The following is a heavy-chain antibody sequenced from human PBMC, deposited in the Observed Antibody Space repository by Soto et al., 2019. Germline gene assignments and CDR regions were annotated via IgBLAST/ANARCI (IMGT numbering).Heavy chain of an antibody. CDR1: GFTFSSYA. D-gene: IGHD3-3*01. J-gene: IGHJ4*02. CDR2: ISGSGGST. V-gene: IGHV3-23*01. Sequence: EVQLLESGGGLVQPGGSLRLSCAASGFTFSSYAMSWVRQAPGKGLEWVSAISGSGGSTYYADSVKGRFTISRDNSKNTLYLQMNSLRAEDTAVYYCAKDRYISDFWSGYQYYFDYWGQGTLVTVSS. CDR3: AKDRYISDFWSGYQYYFDY.